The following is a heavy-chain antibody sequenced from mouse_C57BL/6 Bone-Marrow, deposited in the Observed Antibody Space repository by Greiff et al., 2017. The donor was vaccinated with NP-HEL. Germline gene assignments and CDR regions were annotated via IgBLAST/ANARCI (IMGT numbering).Heavy chain of an antibody. CDR1: GYTFTDYN. J-gene: IGHJ4*01. Sequence: EVQLQQPGPELVKPGASVKMSCKASGYTFTDYNMHWVKQSHGKSLELIGYINPNNGGTSYNQKFKGKATLTVNKSSSTAYMELRSLTSEDSAVYYCASPNWVYYYAMDYWGQGTSVTVSS. CDR2: INPNNGGT. CDR3: ASPNWVYYYAMDY. V-gene: IGHV1-22*01. D-gene: IGHD4-1*01.